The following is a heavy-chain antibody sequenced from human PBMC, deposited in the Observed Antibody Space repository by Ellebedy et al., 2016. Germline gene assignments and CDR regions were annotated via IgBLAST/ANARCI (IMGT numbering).Heavy chain of an antibody. J-gene: IGHJ3*02. CDR1: GFTFSSYG. V-gene: IGHV3-30*18. CDR2: ISYDGSNK. D-gene: IGHD3-10*01. Sequence: GESLKISXAASGFTFSSYGMHWVRQAPGKGLEWVAVISYDGSNKYYADSVKGRFTISRDNSKNTLYLQMNSLRAEDTAVYYCAKEWFGYAFDIWGQGTMVTVSS. CDR3: AKEWFGYAFDI.